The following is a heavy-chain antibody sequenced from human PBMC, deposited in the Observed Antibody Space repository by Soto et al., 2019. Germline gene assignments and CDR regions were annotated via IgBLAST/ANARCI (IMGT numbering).Heavy chain of an antibody. V-gene: IGHV1-18*01. D-gene: IGHD3-22*01. CDR2: ISAYNGNT. CDR1: GYTFTSYG. J-gene: IGHJ3*02. CDR3: ASPLKFDRSRYGDIDI. Sequence: GASVKVSCKASGYTFTSYGISWVRQAPGQGLEWMGWISAYNGNTNYAQKLQGRVTMTTDTSTSTAYMELRSLRSDDTAVYYCASPLKFDRSRYGDIDIWGQGTMVTVSS.